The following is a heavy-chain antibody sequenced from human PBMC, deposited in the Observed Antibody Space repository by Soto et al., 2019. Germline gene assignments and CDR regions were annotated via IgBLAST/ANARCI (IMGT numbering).Heavy chain of an antibody. Sequence: LRLSCAASGFTFSSYSMNWVRQAPGKGLEWVSSISSSSSYIYYADSVKGRFTISRDNAKNSLYLQMNSLRAEDTAVYYCARDVRITISSTVIRYFDYWGQGTLVTVSS. CDR2: ISSSSSYI. J-gene: IGHJ4*02. V-gene: IGHV3-21*01. D-gene: IGHD3-3*01. CDR1: GFTFSSYS. CDR3: ARDVRITISSTVIRYFDY.